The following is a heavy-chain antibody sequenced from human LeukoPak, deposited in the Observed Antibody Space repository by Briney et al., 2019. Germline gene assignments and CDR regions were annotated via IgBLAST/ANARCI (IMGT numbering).Heavy chain of an antibody. V-gene: IGHV3-15*01. Sequence: GGSLRLSCAASGFIFSNAWMSWVRQVPGKGLEWIGRTISKADGGATQYAAPVKGRFTISRDDSKATLYLQMNSLKTEDTAVYYCTTELYGDPDNWGQGTLVTVSS. J-gene: IGHJ4*02. CDR2: TISKADGGAT. CDR3: TTELYGDPDN. CDR1: GFIFSNAW. D-gene: IGHD4-17*01.